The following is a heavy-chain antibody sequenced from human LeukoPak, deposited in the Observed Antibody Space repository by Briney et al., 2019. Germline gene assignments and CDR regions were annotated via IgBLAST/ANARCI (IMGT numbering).Heavy chain of an antibody. Sequence: ASVKVSCKASGYTFTGYYMHWVRQAPGQGLEWMGWVNPNSGGTNYAQKFQGWVTMTRDTSISTAYMELSRLRSDDTAVYYCARALEGSSGCNYWGQGTLVTVSS. D-gene: IGHD6-19*01. CDR1: GYTFTGYY. CDR2: VNPNSGGT. J-gene: IGHJ4*02. V-gene: IGHV1-2*04. CDR3: ARALEGSSGCNY.